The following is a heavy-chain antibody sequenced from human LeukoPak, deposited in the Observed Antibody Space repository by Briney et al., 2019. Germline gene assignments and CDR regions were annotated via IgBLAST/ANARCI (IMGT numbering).Heavy chain of an antibody. CDR1: GFTFSSYW. Sequence: GGSLRLSCAASGFTFSSYWMSWVRQAPGKGLEWVAVISYDGSNKYYADSVKGRFTISRDNSKNTLYLQMNSLRAEDTAVYYCAKDDRWDYYDSSGYFFDYWGQGTLVTVSS. CDR3: AKDDRWDYYDSSGYFFDY. D-gene: IGHD3-22*01. J-gene: IGHJ4*02. V-gene: IGHV3-30*18. CDR2: ISYDGSNK.